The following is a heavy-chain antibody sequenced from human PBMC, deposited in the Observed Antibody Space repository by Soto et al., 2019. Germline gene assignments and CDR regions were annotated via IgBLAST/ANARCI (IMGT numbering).Heavy chain of an antibody. J-gene: IGHJ4*02. Sequence: QITLKESGPTLVKPTQTLTLTCTLSGFSLSTTGVGVGWIRQPPGKALEWLALFNWDDDNRYSPSLKRRLTITKDPSKNQVVITMTDMDPGDTATYFCAHSLRRSGYVFDYWGQGTLVTVSS. D-gene: IGHD3-22*01. CDR1: GFSLSTTGVG. CDR2: FNWDDDN. CDR3: AHSLRRSGYVFDY. V-gene: IGHV2-5*02.